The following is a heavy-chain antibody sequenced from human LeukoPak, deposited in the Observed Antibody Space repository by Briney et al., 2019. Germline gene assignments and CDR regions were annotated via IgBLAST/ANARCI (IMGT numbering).Heavy chain of an antibody. V-gene: IGHV1-24*01. CDR2: FDPEDGET. Sequence: ASVKVSCKVSGYTLTELSMHWVRQAPGKGLEWMGGFDPEDGETIYAQKFQGRVTMTEDTSTDTAYMELSSLRSEDTAVYYCARMGLLLPTFDYWGQGTLVTVSS. CDR1: GYTLTELS. CDR3: ARMGLLLPTFDY. D-gene: IGHD2-15*01. J-gene: IGHJ4*02.